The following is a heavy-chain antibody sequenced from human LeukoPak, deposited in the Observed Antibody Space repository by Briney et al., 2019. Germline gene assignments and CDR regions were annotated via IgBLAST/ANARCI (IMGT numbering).Heavy chain of an antibody. CDR2: ISSSSSYI. D-gene: IGHD4-11*01. V-gene: IGHV3-21*01. Sequence: PGGSLRLSCAASGFTFSSYSMNWVRQAPGKGLEWVSSISSSSSYIYYADSVKGRFTISRDNAKNSLYLQTNSLRAEDTAVYYCARDRGYSNPIDYWGQGTLVTVSS. CDR3: ARDRGYSNPIDY. CDR1: GFTFSSYS. J-gene: IGHJ4*02.